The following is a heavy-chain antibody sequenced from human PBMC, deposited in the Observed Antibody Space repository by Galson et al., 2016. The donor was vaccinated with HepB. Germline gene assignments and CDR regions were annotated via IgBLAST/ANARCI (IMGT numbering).Heavy chain of an antibody. Sequence: SLRLSCAASGFTFRSYDMSWVRQAPGKGLGWVSGINYSGSNTYYADSVKGRFTISRDNSKNTLYLQMNSLRVEDSAVFYCAKGKRYSDSGSYYVDYWGQGTLVTVSS. CDR1: GFTFRSYD. CDR2: INYSGSNT. V-gene: IGHV3-23*01. CDR3: AKGKRYSDSGSYYVDY. D-gene: IGHD3-10*01. J-gene: IGHJ4*02.